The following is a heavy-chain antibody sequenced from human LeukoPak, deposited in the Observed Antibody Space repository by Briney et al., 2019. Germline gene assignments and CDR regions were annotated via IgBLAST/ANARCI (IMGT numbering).Heavy chain of an antibody. V-gene: IGHV1-18*04. CDR1: GYSFTAFY. D-gene: IGHD6-13*01. J-gene: IGHJ4*02. Sequence: ASVKVSCKASGYSFTAFYMHWVRQAPGQAPGQRLEWLGWISAYNGNTNYAQKLQGRVTMTTDTSTTTAYMELRSLRSDDTAVYYCARDRAAAGYYFDYWGQGTLVTVSS. CDR3: ARDRAAAGYYFDY. CDR2: ISAYNGNT.